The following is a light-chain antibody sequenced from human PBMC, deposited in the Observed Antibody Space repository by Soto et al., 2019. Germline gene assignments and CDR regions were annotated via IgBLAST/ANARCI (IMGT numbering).Light chain of an antibody. CDR1: QSVSSY. Sequence: EIVLTQSPATLSLSPGARAALSCRASQSVSSYLAWYQQKPGQAPRLLIYDASSRATGIPARFSGSGSGTDFTLTISRLEPEDFAVYYGQQRSNWPPITFGQGTRLENK. CDR2: DAS. CDR3: QQRSNWPPIT. J-gene: IGKJ5*01. V-gene: IGKV3-11*01.